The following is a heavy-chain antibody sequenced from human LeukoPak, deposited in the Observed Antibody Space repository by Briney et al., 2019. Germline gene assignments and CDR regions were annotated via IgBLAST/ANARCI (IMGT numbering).Heavy chain of an antibody. J-gene: IGHJ5*02. Sequence: SETLSLTCTVSGFSISSGYYWGWIRQPPGKGLEWIGSIYHSGSTYYNPSLKSRVTISVDTSKNQFSLKLSSVTAADTAVYYCAREARNYGSGDFDPWGQGTLVTVSS. CDR2: IYHSGST. V-gene: IGHV4-38-2*02. CDR3: AREARNYGSGDFDP. CDR1: GFSISSGYY. D-gene: IGHD3-10*01.